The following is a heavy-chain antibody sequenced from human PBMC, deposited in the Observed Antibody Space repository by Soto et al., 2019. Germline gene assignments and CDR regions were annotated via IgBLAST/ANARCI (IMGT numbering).Heavy chain of an antibody. J-gene: IGHJ4*02. CDR2: ISGSGGST. V-gene: IGHV3-23*01. CDR3: AKEGSSSLYYFDC. CDR1: GFTFSSYA. Sequence: EVQLLESGGGLVQPGGSLRLSCAASGFTFSSYAMSWVRQAPGKGLEWVSTISGSGGSTYYADSVKGRFTISRDSSRNKLYMQMTSRRAEDTALYYCAKEGSSSLYYFDCWGQGTLVTVSS. D-gene: IGHD6-6*01.